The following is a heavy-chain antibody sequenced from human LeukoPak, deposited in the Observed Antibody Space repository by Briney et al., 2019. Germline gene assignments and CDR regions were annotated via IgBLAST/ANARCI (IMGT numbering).Heavy chain of an antibody. Sequence: GGSLRLSCAASGFTFSSYAMHWVRQAPEKGLEFVSGVYENGGTTYYADSVKGRFSISRDNSENTLYLQMDSLRGEDTAVYYCAKDFRIGYSAHFDYWGQGALVTVSS. V-gene: IGHV3-23*01. CDR3: AKDFRIGYSAHFDY. D-gene: IGHD2-21*01. J-gene: IGHJ4*02. CDR1: GFTFSSYA. CDR2: VYENGGTT.